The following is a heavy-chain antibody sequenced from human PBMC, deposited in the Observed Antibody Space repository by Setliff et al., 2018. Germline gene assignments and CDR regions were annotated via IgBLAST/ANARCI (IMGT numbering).Heavy chain of an antibody. Sequence: PGGSLRLSCAASGFSFSGSAVYWVRQASVKGLEWIGRIRGRTDNYATAYAASVRGRFTISRDDSENTAYLQMNSLKTEDTAVYYCTFARDGYDVFDIWGQGTMVTVSS. V-gene: IGHV3-73*01. CDR3: TFARDGYDVFDI. D-gene: IGHD5-18*01. CDR1: GFSFSGSA. CDR2: IRGRTDNYAT. J-gene: IGHJ3*02.